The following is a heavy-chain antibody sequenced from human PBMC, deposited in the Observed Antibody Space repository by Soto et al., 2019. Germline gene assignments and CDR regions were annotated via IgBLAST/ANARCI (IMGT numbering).Heavy chain of an antibody. CDR2: ISAYNGNT. V-gene: IGHV1-18*01. D-gene: IGHD3-22*01. CDR1: GYTFTSDD. J-gene: IGHJ4*02. CDR3: ARESYYYDSSGYYDY. Sequence: SVKVSCKASGYTFTSDDVSWVRQAPGQGLEWMGWISAYNGNTNYAQKLQGRVTMTTDTSTSTAYMELRSLRSDDTAVYYCARESYYYDSSGYYDYWGQGTLVTVSS.